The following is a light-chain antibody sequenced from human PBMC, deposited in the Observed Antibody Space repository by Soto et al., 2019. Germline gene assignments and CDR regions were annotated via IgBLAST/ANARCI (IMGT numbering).Light chain of an antibody. V-gene: IGKV3-20*01. Sequence: ELVLTQSPGTLSLSPGERATLSCRASPSVSSSYLAWYQQKPGKAPRLLIYGASSRATGIPDRFSGSGSGTVFTLTISGLEPEDFAVYFCQHYGSSAITFGQGTRLDIK. CDR3: QHYGSSAIT. CDR1: PSVSSSY. CDR2: GAS. J-gene: IGKJ5*01.